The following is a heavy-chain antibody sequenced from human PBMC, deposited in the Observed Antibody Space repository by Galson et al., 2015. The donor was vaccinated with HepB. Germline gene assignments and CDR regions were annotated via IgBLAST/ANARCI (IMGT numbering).Heavy chain of an antibody. D-gene: IGHD5-12*01. CDR2: IKQDGSEK. V-gene: IGHV3-7*03. J-gene: IGHJ6*02. CDR3: AGCYDPYYYHYGMDV. CDR1: GGTFMKYN. Sequence: SLRLSCKASGGTFMKYNINWVRQAPGKGLEWVANIKQDGSEKYYVDSVKGRFTISRDNAKNSLYLQMNSLRAEDTAVYYCAGCYDPYYYHYGMDVWGQGTTVTVSS.